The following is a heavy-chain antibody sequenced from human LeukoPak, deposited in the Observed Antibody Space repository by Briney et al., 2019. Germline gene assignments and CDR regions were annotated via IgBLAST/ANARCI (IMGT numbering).Heavy chain of an antibody. D-gene: IGHD3-10*01. CDR1: GFTFASYA. CDR3: VSLLNGHGPG. J-gene: IGHJ4*02. CDR2: ITGSGGST. V-gene: IGHV3-23*01. Sequence: GGSLRLSCAASGFTFASYALSWVRQAPGKGLEWVSTITGSGGSTYYADSVKGRFTISRDNSKNTLYLQMNSLRAEDTAVYYCVSLLNGHGPGGGQGTLVTVSS.